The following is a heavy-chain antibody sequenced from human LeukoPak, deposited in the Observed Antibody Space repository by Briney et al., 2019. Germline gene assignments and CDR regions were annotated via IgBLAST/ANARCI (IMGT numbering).Heavy chain of an antibody. CDR1: GASITSGEFY. V-gene: IGHV4-30-4*01. CDR3: ARGNYDFWSGYFRP. D-gene: IGHD3-3*01. CDR2: INHSGST. J-gene: IGHJ5*02. Sequence: SQTLSLTCTVSGASITSGEFYCSWIRQPPGKGLEWIGEINHSGSTNYNPSLKSRVTISVDTSKNQFSLKLSSVTAADTAVYYCARGNYDFWSGYFRPWGQGTLVTVSS.